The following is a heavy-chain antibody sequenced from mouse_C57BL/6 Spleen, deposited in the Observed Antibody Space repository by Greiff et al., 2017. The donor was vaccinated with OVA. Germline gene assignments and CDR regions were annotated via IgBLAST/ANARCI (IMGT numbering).Heavy chain of an antibody. J-gene: IGHJ2*01. D-gene: IGHD2-3*01. CDR3: AREHDGYYLDY. CDR2: ISDGGSYT. Sequence: EVHLVESGGGLVKPGGSLKLSCAASGFTFSSYAMSWVRQTPEKRLEWVATISDGGSYTYYPDNVKGRFTISRDNAKNNLYLQMSHLKSEDTAMYYCAREHDGYYLDYWGQGTTLTVSS. CDR1: GFTFSSYA. V-gene: IGHV5-4*01.